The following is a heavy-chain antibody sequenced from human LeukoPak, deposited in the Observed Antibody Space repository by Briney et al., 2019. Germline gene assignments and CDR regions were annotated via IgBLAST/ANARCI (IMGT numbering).Heavy chain of an antibody. D-gene: IGHD3-10*02. Sequence: AGSLRLSCEASGFTFSAYAMTWVRQAPGKGLEWVSSIGSDNKPHYSESVKGRFAISRDNSKNMLFLQLNSLRAEDTALYYCARDLHSYVAMDVWGQGTTVTVSS. V-gene: IGHV3-23*01. CDR1: GFTFSAYA. J-gene: IGHJ6*02. CDR3: ARDLHSYVAMDV. CDR2: IGSDNKP.